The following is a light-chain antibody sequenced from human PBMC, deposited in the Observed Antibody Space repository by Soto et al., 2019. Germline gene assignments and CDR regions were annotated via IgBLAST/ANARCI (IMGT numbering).Light chain of an antibody. CDR1: SSNIGNNY. CDR3: GTWDSSPWV. Sequence: QSVLTQPPSVSAAPGQTVTISCSGSSSNIGNNYVSWYQQLPGTAPKVLIYENNKRPSGIPDRFSGSKSGTSATLGITGLQTGDEADYYCGTWDSSPWVFGGGTKLTVL. J-gene: IGLJ3*02. V-gene: IGLV1-51*02. CDR2: ENN.